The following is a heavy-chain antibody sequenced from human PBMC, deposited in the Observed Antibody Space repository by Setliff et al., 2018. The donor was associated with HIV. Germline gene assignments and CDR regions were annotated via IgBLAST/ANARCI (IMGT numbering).Heavy chain of an antibody. D-gene: IGHD2-2*01. Sequence: SETLSLTCTVSGGSISSGGYYWSWIRQHPGKGLEWIGYIYYSGRTYYNPSLKSRVTISVDTSEIQFSLKLSSVTAADTAVYYCASRWPAMREFDYWGQGTLVTVSS. CDR2: IYYSGRT. J-gene: IGHJ4*02. CDR1: GGSISSGGYY. CDR3: ASRWPAMREFDY. V-gene: IGHV4-31*03.